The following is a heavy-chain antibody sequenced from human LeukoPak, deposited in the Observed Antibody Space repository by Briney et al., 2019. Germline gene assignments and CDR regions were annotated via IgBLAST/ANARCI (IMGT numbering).Heavy chain of an antibody. CDR2: INSDGSIT. D-gene: IGHD2-2*01. CDR1: GFTFSTYW. V-gene: IGHV3-74*01. CDR3: ARELVVRAGDYFDN. Sequence: GGSLRLSCAASGFTFSTYWMHWVRQVPGKGLVWVSRINSDGSITTYADSVKGRFTIPRDNAKNTLYLQMNSLRVEDTAVYSCARELVVRAGDYFDNWGQGTLVTVSS. J-gene: IGHJ4*02.